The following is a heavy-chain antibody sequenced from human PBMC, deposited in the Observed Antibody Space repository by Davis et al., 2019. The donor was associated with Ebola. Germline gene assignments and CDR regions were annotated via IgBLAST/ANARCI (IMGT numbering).Heavy chain of an antibody. CDR3: ARAPGYSGSMFDY. Sequence: SVKVSCKASGGTFSSYAISWVRQAPGQGLEWMGRIIPILGIANYAQKFQGRVTITADKSTSTAYMELRSLRSDDTAVYYCARAPGYSGSMFDYWGQGTLVTVSS. CDR1: GGTFSSYA. V-gene: IGHV1-69*04. CDR2: IIPILGIA. D-gene: IGHD1-26*01. J-gene: IGHJ4*02.